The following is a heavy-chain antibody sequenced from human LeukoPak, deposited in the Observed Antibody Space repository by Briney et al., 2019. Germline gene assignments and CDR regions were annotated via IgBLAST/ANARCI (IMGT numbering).Heavy chain of an antibody. V-gene: IGHV1-8*01. Sequence: GASVKVSCKASGYTFTSYDINWVRQAPGQGLEWLRWMTPNSGDTGYAQKFQSRVTMTRDTSISTAYMELSSLRSEDTAVYYCARNYYGSGTFDYWGQGTLVTVSS. CDR1: GYTFTSYD. CDR3: ARNYYGSGTFDY. J-gene: IGHJ4*02. CDR2: MTPNSGDT. D-gene: IGHD3-10*01.